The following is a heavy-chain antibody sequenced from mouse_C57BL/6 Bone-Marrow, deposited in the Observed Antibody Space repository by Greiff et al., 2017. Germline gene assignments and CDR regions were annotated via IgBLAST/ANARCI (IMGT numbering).Heavy chain of an antibody. CDR3: SSFDGNYFDF. D-gene: IGHD2-3*01. J-gene: IGHJ2*01. CDR2: IDPEIGDT. V-gene: IGHV14-4*01. Sequence: EVKLVESGAELAKPGASVKLSCTASGFNIKDDYIHWVKQRPEQGLEWIGWIDPEIGDTEYASKFQGKATITSDTSSNTAYLQLSSLTSEDTAVYYCSSFDGNYFDFWGQGTPLTVAS. CDR1: GFNIKDDY.